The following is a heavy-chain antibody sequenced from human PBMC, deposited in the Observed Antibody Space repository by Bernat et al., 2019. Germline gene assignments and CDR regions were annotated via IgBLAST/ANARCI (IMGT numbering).Heavy chain of an antibody. CDR1: GFTFSDYY. CDR2: ISNSGSNI. V-gene: IGHV3-11*01. CDR3: ARSRSEYYCDY. Sequence: QVQLVESGGGLVKPGGSLRLSCAASGFTFSDYYMGWVRQAPGKGLEWVSYISNSGSNIYYADSVRDRFTISRDNAKNSLYLQMNSLRAEDTAVYYCARSRSEYYCDYWGQGTLVTVA. J-gene: IGHJ4*02.